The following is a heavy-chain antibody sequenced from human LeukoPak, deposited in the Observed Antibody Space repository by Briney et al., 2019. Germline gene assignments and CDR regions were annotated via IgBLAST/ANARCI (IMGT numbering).Heavy chain of an antibody. D-gene: IGHD3-22*01. CDR3: AKDAAYYYDSSGYPFDY. J-gene: IGHJ4*02. CDR2: LSGRGGST. Sequence: GGSLRLSCAASGFTFSSYAMSWVRQAPGKGLEWVSALSGRGGSTYYADSVKGRFTISRDNSKNTLYLQMNSLRAEDTAVYYCAKDAAYYYDSSGYPFDYWGQGTLVTVSS. CDR1: GFTFSSYA. V-gene: IGHV3-23*01.